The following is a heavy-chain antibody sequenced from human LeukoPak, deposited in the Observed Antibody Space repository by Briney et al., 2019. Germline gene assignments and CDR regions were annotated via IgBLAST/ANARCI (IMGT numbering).Heavy chain of an antibody. CDR3: ARTDCSSTSCYPWFDP. J-gene: IGHJ5*02. Sequence: SETLSLTCTVSGGSISSGGYYWSWIRQHPGKGLEWIGYIYYSGSTYYNPSLKSRVTISVDTSKNQLSLKLSSETAADTAVYYCARTDCSSTSCYPWFDPWGQGTLVTVSS. V-gene: IGHV4-31*03. CDR2: IYYSGST. D-gene: IGHD2-2*01. CDR1: GGSISSGGYY.